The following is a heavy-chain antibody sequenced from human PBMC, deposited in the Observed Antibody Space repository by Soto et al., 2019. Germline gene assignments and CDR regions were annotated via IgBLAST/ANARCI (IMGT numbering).Heavy chain of an antibody. Sequence: EVQLVESGGGLVKPGGSLRLSCAASGFTFSSYSMNWVRQAPGKGLEWVSSISSSSSYIYYADSVKGRFTISRDNAKNSLYLQMNSLRAEDTAVYYCARDLRVVVPAAILYYYYYGMDVW. D-gene: IGHD2-2*01. CDR3: ARDLRVVVPAAILYYYYYGMDV. CDR2: ISSSSSYI. J-gene: IGHJ6*01. V-gene: IGHV3-21*01. CDR1: GFTFSSYS.